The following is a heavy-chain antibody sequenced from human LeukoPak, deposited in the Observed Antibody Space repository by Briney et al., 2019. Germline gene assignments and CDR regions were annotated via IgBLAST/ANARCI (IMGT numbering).Heavy chain of an antibody. V-gene: IGHV4-38-2*01. J-gene: IGHJ3*02. CDR1: GYSINSAYY. CDR2: IYHSGST. D-gene: IGHD3-22*01. Sequence: PSETLSLTCAVSGYSINSAYYWGWIRQPPGKGLEWIGSIYHSGSTYYNPSLKSRLTMSVDTSKNQFSLKLSSVTAADPAVYYCATIQFYDSSAYGAFDIWGQGTMLTVSS. CDR3: ATIQFYDSSAYGAFDI.